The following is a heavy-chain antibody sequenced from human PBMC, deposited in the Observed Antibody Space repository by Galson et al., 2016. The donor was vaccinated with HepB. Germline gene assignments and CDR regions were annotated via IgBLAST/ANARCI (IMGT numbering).Heavy chain of an antibody. V-gene: IGHV4-39*07. CDR1: GGSISSSGYY. Sequence: ETLSLTCTVSGGSISSSGYYWGWIRQPPGKGLEWIGSIYYSGSTYHNPSLKSRVTISLDTSKNQFSMRLSSVTAADTALYYCARGVSGFGYWGQGTLVTGSS. D-gene: IGHD6-19*01. CDR2: IYYSGST. J-gene: IGHJ4*02. CDR3: ARGVSGFGY.